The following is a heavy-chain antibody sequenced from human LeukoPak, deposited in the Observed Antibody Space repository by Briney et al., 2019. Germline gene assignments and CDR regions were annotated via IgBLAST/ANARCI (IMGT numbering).Heavy chain of an antibody. D-gene: IGHD4-17*01. CDR1: GGSISSGDYY. CDR2: IHDSGIS. CDR3: ARDGYGDNPFDY. J-gene: IGHJ4*02. Sequence: SETLSLTCIVSGGSISSGDYYWSWIRQHPGKGLEWIGYIHDSGISYYNPSLKDRVTISVDTSENHFSLKLTSVTAADTAVYYCARDGYGDNPFDYWGQGTLVTVSS. V-gene: IGHV4-31*03.